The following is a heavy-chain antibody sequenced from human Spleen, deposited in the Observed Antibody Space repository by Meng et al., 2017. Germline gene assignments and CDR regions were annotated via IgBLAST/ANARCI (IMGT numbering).Heavy chain of an antibody. CDR3: ARSSFSASPYYFGY. Sequence: QGHLQGSGPGLVRPSETLSLTCTVSGGSVSSGDFYWSWIRQPPGKGLEWIGHIYYSGSTNYNPSLKSRVTISIDTSKNQFSLKLSSVTTADTAVYFCARSSFSASPYYFGYWGLGTLVTVSS. D-gene: IGHD3-3*02. J-gene: IGHJ4*02. CDR2: IYYSGST. V-gene: IGHV4-61*08. CDR1: GGSVSSGDFY.